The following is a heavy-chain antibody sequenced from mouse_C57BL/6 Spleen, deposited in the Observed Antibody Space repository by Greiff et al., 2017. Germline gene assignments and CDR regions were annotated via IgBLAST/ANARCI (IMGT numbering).Heavy chain of an antibody. CDR1: GYTFTDYN. D-gene: IGHD2-4*01. V-gene: IGHV1-18*01. Sequence: VQLQQSGPELVKPGASVKIPCKASGYTFTDYNMDWVKQSHGKSLEWIGDINPNNGGTIYNQKFKGKATLTVDQSYSTAYMELRNLTSEETAVYYCARKRLGLRREYFVVWGTGTTVTVSS. CDR2: INPNNGGT. CDR3: ARKRLGLRREYFVV. J-gene: IGHJ1*03.